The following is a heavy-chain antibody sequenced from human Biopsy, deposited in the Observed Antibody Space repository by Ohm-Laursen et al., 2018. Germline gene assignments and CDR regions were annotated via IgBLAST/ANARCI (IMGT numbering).Heavy chain of an antibody. V-gene: IGHV4-61*08. D-gene: IGHD3-10*01. CDR2: IYYSWTT. CDR3: ARAYFYGMGTSNYFLDS. CDR1: GGSGRSPDHR. J-gene: IGHJ4*02. Sequence: SETLSLTCAVSGGSGRSPDHRWNWVRRAPGKGLEWIGNIYYSWTTLYNPSLSGRVTMDLDRSTNQFSLKLKSVTSADTAVYFCARAYFYGMGTSNYFLDSWGQGALVTVSS.